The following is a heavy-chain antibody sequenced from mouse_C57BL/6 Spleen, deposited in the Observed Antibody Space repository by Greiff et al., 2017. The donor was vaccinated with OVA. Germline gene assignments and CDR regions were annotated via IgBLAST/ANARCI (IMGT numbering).Heavy chain of an antibody. D-gene: IGHD2-3*01. CDR1: GFTFSSYA. V-gene: IGHV5-4*01. Sequence: EVHLVESGGGLVKPGGSLKLSCAASGFTFSSYAMSWVRQTPEKRLEWVATISDGGSYTYYPDNVKGRFTISRDNAKNNLYLQMSHLKSEDTAMYYCARVNDGYPGAYWGQGTLVTVSA. J-gene: IGHJ3*01. CDR3: ARVNDGYPGAY. CDR2: ISDGGSYT.